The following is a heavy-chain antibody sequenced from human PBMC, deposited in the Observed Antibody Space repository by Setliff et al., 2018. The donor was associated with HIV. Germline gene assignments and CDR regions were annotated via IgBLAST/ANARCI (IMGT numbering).Heavy chain of an antibody. CDR1: GYIFTDYA. CDR3: ARVSDTGVDPQTHRDY. D-gene: IGHD2-21*01. CDR2: INTNTGDP. J-gene: IGHJ4*02. Sequence: ASVKVSCKASGYIFTDYAMNWVRQAPGQGLEWMGWINTNTGDPTYAQGFTGRFVFSLDTSVSTAYLQISSLKAEDSAIYYCARVSDTGVDPQTHRDYWGQGTPVTVSS. V-gene: IGHV7-4-1*02.